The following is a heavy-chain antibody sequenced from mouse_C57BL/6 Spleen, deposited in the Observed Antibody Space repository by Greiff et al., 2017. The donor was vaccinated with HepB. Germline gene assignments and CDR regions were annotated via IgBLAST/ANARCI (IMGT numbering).Heavy chain of an antibody. D-gene: IGHD1-1*01. Sequence: EVQLQQSGPGLVKPSQSLSLTCSVTGYSITSGYYWNWIRQFPGNKLEWMGYISYDGSNNYNPSLKNRISITRDTSKNQFFLKLNSVTTEDTATYYCASLITGGYFDVWGTGTTVTVSS. V-gene: IGHV3-6*01. CDR2: ISYDGSN. CDR1: GYSITSGYY. CDR3: ASLITGGYFDV. J-gene: IGHJ1*03.